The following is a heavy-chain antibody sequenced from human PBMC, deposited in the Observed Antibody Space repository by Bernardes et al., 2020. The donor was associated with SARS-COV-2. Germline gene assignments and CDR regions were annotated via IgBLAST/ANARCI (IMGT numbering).Heavy chain of an antibody. J-gene: IGHJ6*02. CDR2: IYYRGNT. V-gene: IGHV4-39*01. CDR1: GGSISSSTVY. CDR3: VRVAAGYYYQYGMDV. Sequence: SETLSLTCTMSGGSISSSTVYWGWVRQPPGKGLEWIGSIYYRGNTYYSASLKSRVTISIDTSKNQFSLKLSSVTAADTAVYYCVRVAAGYYYQYGMDVWGRGTTITVS. D-gene: IGHD6-19*01.